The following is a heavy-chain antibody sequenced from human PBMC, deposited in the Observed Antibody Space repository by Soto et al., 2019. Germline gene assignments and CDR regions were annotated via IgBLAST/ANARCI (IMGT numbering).Heavy chain of an antibody. CDR2: ISAYNGNT. V-gene: IGHV1-18*04. CDR3: ARETPIIAAAGTGVFEY. D-gene: IGHD6-13*01. J-gene: IGHJ4*02. CDR1: GYTFTSYG. Sequence: AASVKVSCKASGYTFTSYGISWVRQAPGQGLEWMGWISAYNGNTNYAQKLQGRVTMTTDTSTSTAYMELRSLRSDDTAVYYCARETPIIAAAGTGVFEYWGQGTLVTVSS.